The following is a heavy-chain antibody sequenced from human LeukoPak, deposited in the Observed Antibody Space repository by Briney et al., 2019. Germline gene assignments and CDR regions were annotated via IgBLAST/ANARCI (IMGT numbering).Heavy chain of an antibody. CDR3: ATIKRGNIYGYFDF. Sequence: TSETLSLTCTVSEVSISSHYWSWLRQPPGKGLEWIAYMRDTVNTKDNPSFKSRLTLPADTSKSQFSLRLSSVTAADTAVYYCATIKRGNIYGYFDFWGQGILVTVSS. CDR1: EVSISSHY. CDR2: MRDTVNT. D-gene: IGHD5-18*01. J-gene: IGHJ4*02. V-gene: IGHV4-59*11.